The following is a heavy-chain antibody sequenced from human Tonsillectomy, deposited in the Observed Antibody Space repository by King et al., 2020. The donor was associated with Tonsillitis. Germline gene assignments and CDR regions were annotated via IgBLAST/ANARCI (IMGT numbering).Heavy chain of an antibody. CDR1: GGSMSSGGYY. D-gene: IGHD3-10*01. CDR2: IYYSGRT. CDR3: ARVGGGSGVYYYYYMDV. V-gene: IGHV4-31*03. Sequence: QLQESGPGLVKPSQTLSLTCTVSGGSMSSGGYYWSWIRQLPVKGLEWIGYIYYSGRTYYNPSLKSRVTVSVDTSKNQFSLKLSSVTAADTAVYYCARVGGGSGVYYYYYMDVWGKGTTVTVSS. J-gene: IGHJ6*03.